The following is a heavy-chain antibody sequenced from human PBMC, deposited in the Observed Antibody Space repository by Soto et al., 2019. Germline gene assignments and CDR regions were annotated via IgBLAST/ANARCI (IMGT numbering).Heavy chain of an antibody. V-gene: IGHV1-69*04. CDR1: GGTFSSYT. Sequence: GASVKVSCKASGGTFSSYTISWVRQAPGQGLEWMGRIIPILGIANYAQKFQGRVTITADKSTSTAYMELSSLRSEDTAVYYCAREIVVVPAASLGMDVWGQGTTVTVSS. D-gene: IGHD2-2*01. CDR2: IIPILGIA. J-gene: IGHJ6*02. CDR3: AREIVVVPAASLGMDV.